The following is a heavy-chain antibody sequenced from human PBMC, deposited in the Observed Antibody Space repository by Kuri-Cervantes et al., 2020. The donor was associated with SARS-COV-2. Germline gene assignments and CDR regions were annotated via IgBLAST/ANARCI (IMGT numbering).Heavy chain of an antibody. CDR2: MNPNSGNT. CDR3: ARVRYSSSWSNDY. V-gene: IGHV1-8*01. CDR1: GYTFTSYD. J-gene: IGHJ4*02. Sequence: ASVKVSCKASGYTFTSYDINWVRQATGQGLEWMGWMNPNSGNTGYAQKLQGRVTMTRNTPISTAYMELSNLRSEDTAVYYCARVRYSSSWSNDYWGQGTLVTVSS. D-gene: IGHD6-13*01.